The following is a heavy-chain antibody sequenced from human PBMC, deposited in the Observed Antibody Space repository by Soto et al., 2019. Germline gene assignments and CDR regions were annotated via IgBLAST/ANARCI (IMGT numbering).Heavy chain of an antibody. Sequence: SLRLSCSASVFTFDDYAMHWFRQAPGKGLEWVSGISWNSGSIGYADSVKGRFTISRDNAKNSLYLQMNSLRAEDTALYYCAKDTVEDSSGWSKGFDPWGQGTLVTVSS. CDR3: AKDTVEDSSGWSKGFDP. V-gene: IGHV3-9*01. D-gene: IGHD6-19*01. J-gene: IGHJ5*02. CDR2: ISWNSGSI. CDR1: VFTFDDYA.